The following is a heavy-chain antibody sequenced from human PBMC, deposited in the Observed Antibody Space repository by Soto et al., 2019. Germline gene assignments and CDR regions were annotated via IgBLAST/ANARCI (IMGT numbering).Heavy chain of an antibody. D-gene: IGHD3-9*01. V-gene: IGHV4-4*07. Sequence: PSGRVAHTRTVSIDSIIGRCCALYWKPAGKGLEWIGRIYSSGETNYNPSLTGRVIMSLDTSKNQFSLQLTSVTAADTAVYYCARASQCKSYFGCFAWLDYWGQGTLVTVS. CDR3: ARASQCKSYFGCFAWLDY. J-gene: IGHJ4*02. CDR1: IDSIIGRC. CDR2: IYSSGET.